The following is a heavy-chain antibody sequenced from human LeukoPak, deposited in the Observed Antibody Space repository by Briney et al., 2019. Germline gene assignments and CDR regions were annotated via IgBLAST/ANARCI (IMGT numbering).Heavy chain of an antibody. CDR3: ARDALWDVTVIVVDDAFDI. CDR1: GYTFTGYY. Sequence: AASVKVSCKASGYTFTGYYMHWVRQAPGQGLEWMGWINPNSGGTNYAQKFQGRVTMTRDTSISTAYMELSRLRSDDTAVYYCARDALWDVTVIVVDDAFDIWGQGTMVTVSS. J-gene: IGHJ3*02. CDR2: INPNSGGT. V-gene: IGHV1-2*02. D-gene: IGHD3-22*01.